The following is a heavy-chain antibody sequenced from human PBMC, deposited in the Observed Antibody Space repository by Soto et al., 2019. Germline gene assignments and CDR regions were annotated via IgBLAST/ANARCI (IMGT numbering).Heavy chain of an antibody. D-gene: IGHD6-13*01. J-gene: IGHJ4*02. CDR1: GLTFSSFT. CDR2: ITSSSGTI. Sequence: EVQLVESGGGLVQPGGSLRLSCAASGLTFSSFTMNWVRQAPGKGLEWISYITSSSGTIYYADSVKGRFTISRDNAKNSLYLQMNSLRAEDTAVYYCARGGGSSSWNFDSWGQGTRVTVSS. V-gene: IGHV3-48*01. CDR3: ARGGGSSSWNFDS.